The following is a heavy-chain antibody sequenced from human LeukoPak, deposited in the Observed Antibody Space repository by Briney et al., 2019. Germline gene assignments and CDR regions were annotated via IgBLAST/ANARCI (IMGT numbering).Heavy chain of an antibody. CDR3: ARDWYTFGGVIALGLDY. CDR1: GFTFSSYS. Sequence: RGSLRLSCAASGFTFSSYSMNWVRQAPGKGLEWVSYISSSSSTIYYADSVKGRFTISRDNAKNSLYLQMNSLRDEDTAVYYCARDWYTFGGVIALGLDYWGQGTLVTVSS. V-gene: IGHV3-48*02. D-gene: IGHD3-16*02. J-gene: IGHJ4*02. CDR2: ISSSSSTI.